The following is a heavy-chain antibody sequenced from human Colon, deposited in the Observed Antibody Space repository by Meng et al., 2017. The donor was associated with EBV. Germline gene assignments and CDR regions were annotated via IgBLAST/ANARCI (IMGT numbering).Heavy chain of an antibody. CDR2: QCHADDT. J-gene: IGHJ4*02. D-gene: IGHD4-23*01. V-gene: IGHV4-39*01. Sequence: HLPVREPGLGLVKPSETLSLTCTVSGGPISRTGTCGGWIRQPPGKGLEWIGSQCHADDTYYNPSLMGRVTISVDTSKNQVSLKLTSVTAADTSIYYCARHTFSGNPGGIDSWGQGILVTVSS. CDR1: GGPISRTGTC. CDR3: ARHTFSGNPGGIDS.